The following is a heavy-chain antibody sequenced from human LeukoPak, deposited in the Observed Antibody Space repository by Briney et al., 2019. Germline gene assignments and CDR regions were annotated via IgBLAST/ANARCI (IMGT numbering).Heavy chain of an antibody. CDR2: IYHSGRI. V-gene: IGHV4-4*02. Sequence: PSGTLSLTCAVSGGSISSSNWWSWVRQPPGKGLEGIGEIYHSGRINYNPSLKSRVTISVDKSKNQFSLKLSSVTAADTAVYYCARAWYSGSYRLSPWGQGTLVTVPS. J-gene: IGHJ5*02. D-gene: IGHD1-26*01. CDR1: GGSISSSNW. CDR3: ARAWYSGSYRLSP.